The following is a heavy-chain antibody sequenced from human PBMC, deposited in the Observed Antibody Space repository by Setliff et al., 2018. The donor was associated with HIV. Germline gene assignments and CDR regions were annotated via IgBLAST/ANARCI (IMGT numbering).Heavy chain of an antibody. Sequence: SETLSLTCTVSGGSISSDDYYWNWIRQPPGKGLEWIGYITYSGSAYYNPSLKRRISISIDASKNKFSLQLSSVTAADTAVYYCARQSTTSRDFDSWGQGTLVTVSS. J-gene: IGHJ4*02. D-gene: IGHD2-2*01. CDR2: ITYSGSA. V-gene: IGHV4-30-4*08. CDR1: GGSISSDDYY. CDR3: ARQSTTSRDFDS.